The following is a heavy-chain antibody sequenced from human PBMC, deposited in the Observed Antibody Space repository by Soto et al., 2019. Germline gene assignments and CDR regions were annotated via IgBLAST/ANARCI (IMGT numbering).Heavy chain of an antibody. J-gene: IGHJ6*02. CDR2: VSPDGSRK. D-gene: IGHD3-16*01. CDR3: ARDVWHCGSDTCYFYGMDV. Sequence: QVQLVESGGGVVQPGRSLRLSCEGSGFTFSVYSIHWVRQAPGKGLEWVAVVSPDGSRKYYADSVKGRFTIPRDNSQDTVYLQMNSLRSEDTAIYFCARDVWHCGSDTCYFYGMDVWGQGTTITVSS. CDR1: GFTFSVYS. V-gene: IGHV3-30-3*01.